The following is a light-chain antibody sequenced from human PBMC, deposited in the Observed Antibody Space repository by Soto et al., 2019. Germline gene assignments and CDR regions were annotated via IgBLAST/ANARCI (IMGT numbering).Light chain of an antibody. J-gene: IGKJ1*01. Sequence: VMTKSPLSLPVTPGEPACISCRSSHSLLHRNGYNYLDWYLQKPGQSPQLLIYLGSDRASGVPDRFSGSGSGTDFTLKISRVEAEDVGVYYCMQTLQTRTFGQGTKVDIK. CDR1: HSLLHRNGYNY. V-gene: IGKV2-28*01. CDR3: MQTLQTRT. CDR2: LGS.